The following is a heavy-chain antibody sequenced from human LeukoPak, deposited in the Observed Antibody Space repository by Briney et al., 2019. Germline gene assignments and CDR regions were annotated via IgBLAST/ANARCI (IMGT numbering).Heavy chain of an antibody. J-gene: IGHJ4*02. CDR2: IQFDGGNK. D-gene: IGHD5-18*01. V-gene: IGHV3-30*02. CDR1: GFTFSSYG. Sequence: PGGSLRISCAASGFTFSSYGMHWVRQAPGKGLEWVAFIQFDGGNKYYADSVKGRFTISRDNSKNTLYLQMNSPRPEDTAVYYCARGATAMVSFYFDYWGRGTLVTVSS. CDR3: ARGATAMVSFYFDY.